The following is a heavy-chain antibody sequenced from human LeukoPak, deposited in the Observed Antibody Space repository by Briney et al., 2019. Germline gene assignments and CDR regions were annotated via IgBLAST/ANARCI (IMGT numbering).Heavy chain of an antibody. V-gene: IGHV3-53*01. CDR1: GSTVSSYY. CDR3: ARDYRIEGVTGYYYCGMDV. J-gene: IGHJ6*02. D-gene: IGHD1-26*01. CDR2: LYTGGST. Sequence: PGGSLRLSCAVSGSTVSSYYMSWVRQAPGRGLEWVSVLYTGGSTYYADSVKGRFTISRDDSKNTLYLQMNSLRTQDTAVYYCARDYRIEGVTGYYYCGMDVWGQGTTVTVSS.